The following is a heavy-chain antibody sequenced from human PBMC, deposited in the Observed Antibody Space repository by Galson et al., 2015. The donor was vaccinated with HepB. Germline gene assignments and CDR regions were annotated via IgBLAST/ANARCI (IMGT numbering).Heavy chain of an antibody. CDR1: GGSVSSTSFF. D-gene: IGHD5-24*01. CDR2: VYYSGRT. Sequence: DTLSLTCDVSGGSVSSTSFFWGWIFQPPGKGLQWIGSVYYSGRTFLNPSLESRVTISIDASKNQFSLSLSSVTAADTAVYYCAREGGGRDGFDYWGPGKVVTVST. V-gene: IGHV4-39*02. CDR3: AREGGGRDGFDY. J-gene: IGHJ4*02.